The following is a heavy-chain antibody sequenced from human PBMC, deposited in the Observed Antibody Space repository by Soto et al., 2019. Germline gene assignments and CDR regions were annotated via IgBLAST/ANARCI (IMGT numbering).Heavy chain of an antibody. CDR2: INPNSGGT. CDR1: GYTFTGYY. CDR3: ARAPVDSSSPYYYYGMDV. Sequence: GASVKVSCKASGYTFTGYYMHWVRQAPGQGLEWMGWINPNSGGTNYAQKFQGRVTMTRDTSISTAYMELSRLRSDDTAVYYCARAPVDSSSPYYYYGMDVWGQGTTVTVSS. V-gene: IGHV1-2*02. D-gene: IGHD6-6*01. J-gene: IGHJ6*02.